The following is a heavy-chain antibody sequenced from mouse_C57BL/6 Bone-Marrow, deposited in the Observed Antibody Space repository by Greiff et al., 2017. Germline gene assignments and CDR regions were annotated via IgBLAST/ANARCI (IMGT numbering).Heavy chain of an antibody. CDR3: ARELRTYFDY. CDR1: GFTFSSYA. V-gene: IGHV5-4*01. Sequence: EVKVEESGGGLVKPGGSLTLSCAASGFTFSSYAMSWVRQTPEKRLEWVATISDGGSYTYYPDNVKGRFTISRDNAKNNLYLQMSHLKSEDTAMYYCARELRTYFDYWGQGTTLTVSS. CDR2: ISDGGSYT. J-gene: IGHJ2*01.